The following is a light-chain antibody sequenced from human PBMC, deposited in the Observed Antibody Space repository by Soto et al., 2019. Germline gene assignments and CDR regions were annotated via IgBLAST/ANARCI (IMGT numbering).Light chain of an antibody. V-gene: IGKV1D-12*01. CDR2: GAS. J-gene: IGKJ4*01. CDR3: QQANSFPFS. CDR1: QDFSSW. Sequence: DIQMTQSPSSVSASVGDRVTITCRASQDFSSWLVWYQQKPGKAPKLLIYGASRLQSGVPSRFSGGGSGTEFTLTISSLQPEDFATCYGQQANSFPFSFGGGTKVDIK.